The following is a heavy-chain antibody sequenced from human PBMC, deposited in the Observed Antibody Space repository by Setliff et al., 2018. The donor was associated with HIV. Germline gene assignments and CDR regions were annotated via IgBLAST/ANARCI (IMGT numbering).Heavy chain of an antibody. Sequence: SETLSLTCTVSGYSISSGYYWGWIRQPPGKGLEWIGSIYHSGITYYNSSLKSRVSISVDTSKNQFSLNLTSVTAADTAVYYCARLGYSGSLVGAFDIWGQGTMVTVSS. CDR2: IYHSGIT. CDR3: ARLGYSGSLVGAFDI. CDR1: GYSISSGYY. J-gene: IGHJ3*02. D-gene: IGHD1-26*01. V-gene: IGHV4-38-2*02.